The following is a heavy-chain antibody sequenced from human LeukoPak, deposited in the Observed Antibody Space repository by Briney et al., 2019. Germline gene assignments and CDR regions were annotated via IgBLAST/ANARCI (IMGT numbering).Heavy chain of an antibody. CDR1: GYTFTSYD. Sequence: ASVKVSCKASGYTFTSYDINWVRQATGQGLEWLGWMDPNSGNTGYAQKLKGRVTMTRSTSTSTAYMELSSLRSEDTAVYYCASNAVLGTYGMDVWGQGTTVTVSS. V-gene: IGHV1-8*01. CDR3: ASNAVLGTYGMDV. D-gene: IGHD3-3*02. J-gene: IGHJ6*02. CDR2: MDPNSGNT.